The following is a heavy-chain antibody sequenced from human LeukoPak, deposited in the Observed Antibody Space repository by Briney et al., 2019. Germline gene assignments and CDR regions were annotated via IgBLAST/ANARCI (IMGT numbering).Heavy chain of an antibody. CDR2: IYYSGST. CDR1: GGSISSSSYY. CDR3: ASPPRSSSWYGGVDY. V-gene: IGHV4-39*07. D-gene: IGHD6-13*01. J-gene: IGHJ4*02. Sequence: PSETLSLTCTVSGGSISSSSYYWGWIRQPPGKGLEWIGSIYYSGSTYYNPSLKSRVTISVDTSKNQFSLKLSSVTAADTAVYYCASPPRSSSWYGGVDYWGQGTLVTVSS.